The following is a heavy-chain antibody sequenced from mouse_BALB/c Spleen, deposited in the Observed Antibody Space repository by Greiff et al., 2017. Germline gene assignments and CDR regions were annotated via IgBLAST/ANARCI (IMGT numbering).Heavy chain of an antibody. CDR2: ISYSGST. Sequence: EVQLVESGPGLVKPSQSLSLTCTVTGYSITSDYAWNWIRQFPGNKLEWMGYISYSGSTSYNPSLKSRISITRDTSKNQFFLQLNSVTTEDTATYYCASKVPYAMDYWGQGTSVTVSS. CDR3: ASKVPYAMDY. V-gene: IGHV3-2*02. CDR1: GYSITSDYA. D-gene: IGHD2-14*01. J-gene: IGHJ4*01.